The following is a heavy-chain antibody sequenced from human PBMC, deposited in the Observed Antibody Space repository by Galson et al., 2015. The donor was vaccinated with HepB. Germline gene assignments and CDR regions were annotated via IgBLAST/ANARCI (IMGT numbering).Heavy chain of an antibody. CDR1: GFTFSSYG. CDR3: AKVSSPGGFGELFDY. D-gene: IGHD3-10*01. J-gene: IGHJ4*02. Sequence: SLRLSCAASGFTFSSYGMHWVRQAPGKGLEWVAVISYDGSNKYYADSVKGRFTISRDNSKNTLYLQMNSLRAEDTAVYYCAKVSSPGGFGELFDYWGQGTLVTVSS. CDR2: ISYDGSNK. V-gene: IGHV3-30*18.